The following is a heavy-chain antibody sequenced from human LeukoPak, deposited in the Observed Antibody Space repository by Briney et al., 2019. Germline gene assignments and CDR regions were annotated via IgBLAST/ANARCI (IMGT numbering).Heavy chain of an antibody. J-gene: IGHJ6*03. Sequence: PSETLSLTCTVSGGSISSYYWSWIRQPPGKGLEWIGYIYYSGSTNYNPSLKSRVTISVDTSKNQFSLKLSSVTAADTAVYYCARHTATDTYSYYYMDVWGKGTTVTVSS. CDR3: ARHTATDTYSYYYMDV. CDR1: GGSISSYY. V-gene: IGHV4-59*08. CDR2: IYYSGST. D-gene: IGHD5-18*01.